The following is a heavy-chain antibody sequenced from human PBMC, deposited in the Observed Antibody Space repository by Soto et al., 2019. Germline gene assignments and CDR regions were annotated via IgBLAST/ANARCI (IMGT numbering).Heavy chain of an antibody. CDR3: ARGRGYYGSWGRTGFDP. V-gene: IGHV4-4*02. CDR2: IYHSGST. Sequence: QVQLQESGPGLVKPSGTLSLTCAVSGGSISSSNWWSWVRQPPGKGLEWIGEIYHSGSTNYNPSLNSRVTLSVDKSKHQFSLKLSSVTAADTAVYYCARGRGYYGSWGRTGFDPWGQGTLVTVSS. D-gene: IGHD3-10*01. CDR1: GGSISSSNW. J-gene: IGHJ5*02.